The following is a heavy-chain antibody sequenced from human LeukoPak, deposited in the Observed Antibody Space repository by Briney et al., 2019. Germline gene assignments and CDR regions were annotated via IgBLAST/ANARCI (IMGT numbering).Heavy chain of an antibody. D-gene: IGHD2-15*01. J-gene: IGHJ4*02. V-gene: IGHV1-18*01. CDR1: GYTFTTYG. CDR2: ISADNGNT. Sequence: GASVKVSCKASGYTFTTYGISWVRQAPGQGLEWMGWISADNGNTNYAQKFQGRVIMTTDTSTGTAYMELRSLRSDDTAVYYCARDDCSGGSCYTAYWGQGTLVTVSS. CDR3: ARDDCSGGSCYTAY.